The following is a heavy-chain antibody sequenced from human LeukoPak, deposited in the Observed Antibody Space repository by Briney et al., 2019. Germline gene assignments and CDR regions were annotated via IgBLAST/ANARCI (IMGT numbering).Heavy chain of an antibody. CDR3: ARGGPYSGIDY. Sequence: PSETLSLTCIVSDGSTSTYNWNWIRQPPGKGLEWIGHITYSGYTTYNPSLKSRVTISVDMSKNQFSLKLSSVTAADTAVYYCARGGPYSGIDYWGQGTLVTVSS. V-gene: IGHV4-59*01. J-gene: IGHJ4*02. D-gene: IGHD1-26*01. CDR2: ITYSGYT. CDR1: DGSTSTYN.